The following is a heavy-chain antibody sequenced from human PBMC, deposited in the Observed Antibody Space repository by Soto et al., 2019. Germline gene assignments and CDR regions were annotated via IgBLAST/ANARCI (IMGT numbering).Heavy chain of an antibody. V-gene: IGHV1-69*13. CDR1: GGTFSSYA. Sequence: SVKVSCKASGGTFSSYAISWVRQAPGQGLEWMGGIIPIFGTANYAQKFQGRVTITADESTSTAYMELSSLRSEDTAVYYCARVVRFFGGHAGYWGQGTLVTVSS. CDR3: ARVVRFFGGHAGY. CDR2: IIPIFGTA. D-gene: IGHD3-3*01. J-gene: IGHJ4*02.